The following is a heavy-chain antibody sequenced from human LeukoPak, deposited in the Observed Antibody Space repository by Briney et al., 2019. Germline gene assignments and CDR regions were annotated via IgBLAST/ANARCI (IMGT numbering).Heavy chain of an antibody. CDR3: ARNGDSASVVD. J-gene: IGHJ4*02. D-gene: IGHD4-17*01. CDR2: IYHSGNT. Sequence: PSGTLSLTCAVSGGSISSGNWWSWIRQTPGKGLEWIGEIYHSGNTVYNPPFKSRVTISVDNSKNQFSLKLTSVTAADTAVYYCARNGDSASVVDWGQGTLVTVSS. CDR1: GGSISSGNW. V-gene: IGHV4-4*02.